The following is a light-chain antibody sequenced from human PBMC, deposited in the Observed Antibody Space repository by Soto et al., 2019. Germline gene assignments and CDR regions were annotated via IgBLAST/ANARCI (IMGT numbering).Light chain of an antibody. Sequence: QSALTQPASVSGSPGQSITISCTATSSDIGGHNYVSWYQQHPGKAPKLMIYEVVNRPSGVSNRFSGSKSGNTASLTISGLQADDESDYYCSSYTSSSTYVFGTGTKLTVL. J-gene: IGLJ1*01. CDR3: SSYTSSSTYV. V-gene: IGLV2-14*03. CDR1: SSDIGGHNY. CDR2: EVV.